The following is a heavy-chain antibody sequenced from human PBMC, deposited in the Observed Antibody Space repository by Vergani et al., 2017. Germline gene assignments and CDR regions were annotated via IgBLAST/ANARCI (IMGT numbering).Heavy chain of an antibody. CDR1: GYSFTSYW. CDR2: IYPGDSDT. J-gene: IGHJ6*03. CDR3: ARHAKRGCSSTSCYLDYSYYMDF. V-gene: IGHV5-51*01. Sequence: EVQLVQSGAEVKKPGESLTISCTGSGYSFTSYWIGWVRQMPGKGMEWMGIIYPGDSDTRYSPSVQGQVTISADMSNSTAYLQWSSLKASDSAMYYCARHAKRGCSSTSCYLDYSYYMDFWGKGTTVTVSS. D-gene: IGHD2-2*01.